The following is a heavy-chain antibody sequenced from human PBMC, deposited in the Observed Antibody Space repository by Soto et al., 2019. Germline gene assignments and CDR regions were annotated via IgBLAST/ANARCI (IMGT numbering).Heavy chain of an antibody. V-gene: IGHV4-30-4*01. CDR2: IYYSGST. Sequence: SETLSLTCTVSGGSIRSGDYYWSWIRQPPGKGLEWIGYIYYSGSTYYNPSLKGRVTISVDTSKNHFSLKLSSVTAADTAVYYCARAHYHDSSGPGVGYFDYWGQGTLVTVSS. CDR3: ARAHYHDSSGPGVGYFDY. J-gene: IGHJ4*02. D-gene: IGHD3-22*01. CDR1: GGSIRSGDYY.